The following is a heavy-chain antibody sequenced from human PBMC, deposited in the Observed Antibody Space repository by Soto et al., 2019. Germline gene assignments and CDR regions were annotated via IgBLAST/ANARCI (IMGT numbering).Heavy chain of an antibody. J-gene: IGHJ4*02. CDR3: ARGERGVVAAPHGYYFDY. V-gene: IGHV4-34*01. Sequence: QVQLQQWGAGLLKPSETLSLTCAVYGGSFSGYYWSWIRQPPGKGLEWIGEINHSGSTNYNPSLKSRVTISVDTSKNQFSLKLSSVTAADTAVYYCARGERGVVAAPHGYYFDYWGQGTLVTVSS. CDR2: INHSGST. CDR1: GGSFSGYY. D-gene: IGHD2-15*01.